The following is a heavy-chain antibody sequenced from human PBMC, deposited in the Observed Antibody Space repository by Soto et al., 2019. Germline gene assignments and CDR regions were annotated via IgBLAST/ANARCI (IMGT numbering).Heavy chain of an antibody. V-gene: IGHV1-46*01. J-gene: IGHJ6*02. CDR1: GYTFTSYY. CDR2: INPSGGST. CDR3: ARETGDYGSGSSNYYYGMDV. D-gene: IGHD3-10*01. Sequence: ASVKVSCKASGYTFTSYYMHWVRQAPGQGLEWMGIINPSGGSTSYAQKFQGRVTMTRDTSTSTAYMELSSLRSEDTAVYYCARETGDYGSGSSNYYYGMDVWGQGTTVTVS.